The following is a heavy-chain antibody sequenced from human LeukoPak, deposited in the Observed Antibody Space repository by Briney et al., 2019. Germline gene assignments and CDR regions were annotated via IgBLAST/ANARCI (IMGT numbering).Heavy chain of an antibody. CDR2: VSGNNGNT. CDR1: GYTFTTYG. D-gene: IGHD1-1*01. CDR3: ARDCYHSGTNWYDVFDV. Sequence: GASVKVSCKASGYTFTTYGISWVRQAPGQGLEWMGWVSGNNGNTNYAQKLQGRVTMTTDTSTNTAYMELRSLRSDDAAVYYCARDCYHSGTNWYDVFDVWGQGTMVTVSS. V-gene: IGHV1-18*01. J-gene: IGHJ3*01.